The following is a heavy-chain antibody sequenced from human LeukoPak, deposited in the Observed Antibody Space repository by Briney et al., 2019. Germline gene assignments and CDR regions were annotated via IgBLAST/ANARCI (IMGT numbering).Heavy chain of an antibody. J-gene: IGHJ4*02. CDR2: IYYSGST. Sequence: SETLSLTCTVSGGSISSYYWSWIRQPPGKGLEWIGYIYYSGSTNYNPSLKSRVTMSVDTSKNQFSLKLSSVTAADTAVYYCARTVPGIAVAGTPLYFDYWSQGTLVTVSS. CDR3: ARTVPGIAVAGTPLYFDY. CDR1: GGSISSYY. D-gene: IGHD6-19*01. V-gene: IGHV4-59*12.